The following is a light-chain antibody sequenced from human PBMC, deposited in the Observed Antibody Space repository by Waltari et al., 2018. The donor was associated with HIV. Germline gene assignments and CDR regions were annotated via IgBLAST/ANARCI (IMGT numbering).Light chain of an antibody. CDR1: SSNLGSNY. J-gene: IGLJ1*01. Sequence: QSVLTQPPSASATPGHRVTISCSGSSSNLGSNYVYWYQHRPGTAPKLLIYRNNQRPSGVPDRFSGSKSGTSASLAISGLRSEDEADYYCAAWGDSLTSFVFGTGTKVTVL. CDR2: RNN. V-gene: IGLV1-47*01. CDR3: AAWGDSLTSFV.